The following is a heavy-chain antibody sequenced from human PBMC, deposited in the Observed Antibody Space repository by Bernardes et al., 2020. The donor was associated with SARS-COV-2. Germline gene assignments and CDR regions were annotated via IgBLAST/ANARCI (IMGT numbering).Heavy chain of an antibody. CDR3: ARDEPTSNAFDI. CDR1: GYTFTSYG. CDR2: ISAYNGNT. J-gene: IGHJ3*02. Sequence: AAAKVSCKASGYTFTSYGISWVRHAPGQGLEWMGWISAYNGNTNYAQKLQGRVTMTTDTSTSTAYMELRSLRSDDTAVYYCARDEPTSNAFDIWGQGTMVTVSS. V-gene: IGHV1-18*01.